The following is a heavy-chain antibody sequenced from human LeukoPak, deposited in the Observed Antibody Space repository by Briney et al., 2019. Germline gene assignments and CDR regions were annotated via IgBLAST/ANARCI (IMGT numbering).Heavy chain of an antibody. Sequence: SETLSLTCTVSGGSISSSSHYWGWIRQPPGKGLEWIGYIYYSGSTNYNPSLKSRVTISVDTSKNHFSLKLSSVTAADTAVYYCARYSGSYPHDAFDIWGQGTMVTVSS. CDR3: ARYSGSYPHDAFDI. CDR1: GGSISSSSHY. D-gene: IGHD1-26*01. CDR2: IYYSGST. J-gene: IGHJ3*02. V-gene: IGHV4-61*03.